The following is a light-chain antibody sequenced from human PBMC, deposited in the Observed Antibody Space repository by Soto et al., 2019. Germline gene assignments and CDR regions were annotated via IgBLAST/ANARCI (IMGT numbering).Light chain of an antibody. V-gene: IGKV3D-15*01. J-gene: IGKJ5*01. CDR3: QQRSDWPPIN. Sequence: EIVMTQSPATLSVSPGERATLSCRASQSVSSDLAWYHQKPGQAPRLLIYGASTRATGVPYRFRGSGSGTDFTLTISSVEPEDFGVYYCQQRSDWPPINCGQGTRREIK. CDR1: QSVSSD. CDR2: GAS.